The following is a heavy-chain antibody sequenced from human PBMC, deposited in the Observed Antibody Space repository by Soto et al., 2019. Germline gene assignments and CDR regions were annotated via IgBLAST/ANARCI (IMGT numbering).Heavy chain of an antibody. Sequence: QITLKESGPTLVKPTQTLTLTCTFSGFSLSTSGVGVGWIRQPPGKALEWLALIYWDDDKRYSPSLKSRLTITKDTSKNQVVLTMTNMDPVDTATYYCAHSRRVKRGFYYYYYMDVWGKGTTVTVSS. CDR2: IYWDDDK. V-gene: IGHV2-5*02. J-gene: IGHJ6*03. CDR3: AHSRRVKRGFYYYYYMDV. D-gene: IGHD5-12*01. CDR1: GFSLSTSGVG.